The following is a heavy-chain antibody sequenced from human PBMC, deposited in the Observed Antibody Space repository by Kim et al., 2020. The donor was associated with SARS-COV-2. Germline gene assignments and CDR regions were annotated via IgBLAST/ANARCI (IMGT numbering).Heavy chain of an antibody. CDR1: GYTFTTYA. V-gene: IGHV7-4-1*02. J-gene: IGHJ4*02. CDR3: ARRGKTARPPYYFDY. CDR2: INTSTGNP. Sequence: ASVKVSCKASGYTFTTYALNWVRQAPGQGLEWMGWINTSTGNPTYAQGFTGRFVFSLDTSVSTAYLQISSLKAEDTAVFYCARRGKTARPPYYFDYCAREPWSPSPQ. D-gene: IGHD6-6*01.